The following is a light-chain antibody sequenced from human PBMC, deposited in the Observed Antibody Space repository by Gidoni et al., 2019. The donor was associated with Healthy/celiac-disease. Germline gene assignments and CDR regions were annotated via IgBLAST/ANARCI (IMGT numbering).Light chain of an antibody. CDR1: SSDVGTYNF. CDR2: DVS. Sequence: QSALTQPASVSGSPGQSITISCTGTSSDVGTYNFVSWYQRHPGKAPKIIIYDVSNRPSGVSNRFSGSKSGNAASLTISGLQVDDEADYYCSSYTNTDASVIFGGGTKLTVL. CDR3: SSYTNTDASVI. J-gene: IGLJ2*01. V-gene: IGLV2-14*01.